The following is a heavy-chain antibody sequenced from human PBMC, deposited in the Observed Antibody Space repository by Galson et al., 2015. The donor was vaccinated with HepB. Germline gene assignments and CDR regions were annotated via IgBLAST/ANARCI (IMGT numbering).Heavy chain of an antibody. V-gene: IGHV5-51*01. CDR2: IYPGGSDT. CDR3: ARQRFFDY. D-gene: IGHD3-3*01. Sequence: QSGAEVKKPGESLKISCKVSGYNFADYWIGWVRQVPGKGLEWMGIIYPGGSDTRYSPSFQGQVTISVDKSISTAYLQWTSLKVSDTAMYYCARQRFFDYWGQGTLVTVSS. CDR1: GYNFADYW. J-gene: IGHJ4*02.